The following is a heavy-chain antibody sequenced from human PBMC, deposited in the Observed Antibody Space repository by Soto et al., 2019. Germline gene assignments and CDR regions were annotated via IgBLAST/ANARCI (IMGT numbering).Heavy chain of an antibody. CDR1: GFTFSGSA. D-gene: IGHD6-19*01. CDR2: ISARGDTT. CDR3: AKSQGARAQWLLQDK. V-gene: IGHV3-23*01. J-gene: IGHJ4*02. Sequence: EVQLLESGGDLVHPGGSLRLSCATSGFTFSGSAMSWVRQAPGKGLQWVSSISARGDTTYNSDSVTGRFTISRDNSKRTLYLLMSSLRPEDTALYYCAKSQGARAQWLLQDKWGQGTLVTVSS.